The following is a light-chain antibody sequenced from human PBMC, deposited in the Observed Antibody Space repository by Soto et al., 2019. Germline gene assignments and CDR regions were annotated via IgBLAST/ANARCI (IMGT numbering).Light chain of an antibody. Sequence: DIQMTQSPATLSASVGDRVTITCRASQSVRSWLAWYQQKPGTAPKLLIFDASRLESGVPSRFSGSASGTEFTLTISSLQPDDFATYYCQQTYSTPPTFGQGTKVEIK. CDR1: QSVRSW. CDR2: DAS. CDR3: QQTYSTPPT. V-gene: IGKV1-5*01. J-gene: IGKJ1*01.